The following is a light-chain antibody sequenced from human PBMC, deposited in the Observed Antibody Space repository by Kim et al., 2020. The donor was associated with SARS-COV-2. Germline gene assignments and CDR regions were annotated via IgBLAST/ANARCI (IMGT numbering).Light chain of an antibody. Sequence: PGERATLSCRASQSVSSYLAWYQQKPGQATRLLIYDASNRATGIPARFSGSGSGTDFTLTISSLEPEDFAVYYCQQRSNWPPMYTFGQGTKLEI. CDR2: DAS. V-gene: IGKV3-11*01. J-gene: IGKJ2*01. CDR1: QSVSSY. CDR3: QQRSNWPPMYT.